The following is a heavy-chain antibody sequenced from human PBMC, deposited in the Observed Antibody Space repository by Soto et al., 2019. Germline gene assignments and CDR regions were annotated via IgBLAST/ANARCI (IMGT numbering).Heavy chain of an antibody. J-gene: IGHJ4*02. D-gene: IGHD2-2*01. CDR3: ARHSTAYCSSTTCLGY. CDR2: IYYSGNT. V-gene: IGHV4-59*01. Sequence: PSETLSLTYTVSGGSISSYYWSWIRQPPGKGLEWIGYIYYSGNTNYNPSLKSRVTLSVDTSKNQFSLKLSSVTAADTAVYYCARHSTAYCSSTTCLGYWGQGILVTVSS. CDR1: GGSISSYY.